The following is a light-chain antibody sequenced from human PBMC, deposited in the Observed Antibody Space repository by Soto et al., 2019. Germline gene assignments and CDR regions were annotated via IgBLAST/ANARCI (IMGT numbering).Light chain of an antibody. CDR3: QQYDSYSFT. Sequence: DIQMTQSPSTLSASVGDRVTITCRASQSISNWLAWYQQKPGKAPKLLISGDSSLESGVPSRFSGSGYGTEFTLTISSLQPYDFATYYCQQYDSYSFTFGQGTKLEIK. V-gene: IGKV1-5*01. CDR2: GDS. CDR1: QSISNW. J-gene: IGKJ2*01.